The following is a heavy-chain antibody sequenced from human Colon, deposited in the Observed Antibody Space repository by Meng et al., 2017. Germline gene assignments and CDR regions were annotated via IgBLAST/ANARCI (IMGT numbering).Heavy chain of an antibody. D-gene: IGHD3-22*01. CDR1: GGSISSGDYY. Sequence: QGQLQGSGPGRWKPSQTLSLTCTVSGGSISSGDYYWSWSRQHPGKGLEWIGYFYFSGNTYYNPSLKSRVSISVDTSKNRFSLNLSSVTAADTAVYYCARYFYDSRGVTWFDPWGQGTLVTVSS. J-gene: IGHJ5*02. CDR2: FYFSGNT. V-gene: IGHV4-31*03. CDR3: ARYFYDSRGVTWFDP.